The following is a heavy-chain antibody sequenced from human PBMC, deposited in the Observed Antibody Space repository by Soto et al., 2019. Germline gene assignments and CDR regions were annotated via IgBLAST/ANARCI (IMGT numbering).Heavy chain of an antibody. Sequence: ASVKVSCKASGYTFTSYGISWVRQAPGQGLEWMGWISAYNGNPNYAQKLQVRVTMTTDEATSTAYMELRSLRSEDTAVYYCARSEPQGALTGERWFDPLAQ. CDR2: ISAYNGNP. V-gene: IGHV1-18*01. J-gene: IGHJ5*02. D-gene: IGHD3-9*01. CDR3: ARSEPQGALTGERWFDP. CDR1: GYTFTSYG.